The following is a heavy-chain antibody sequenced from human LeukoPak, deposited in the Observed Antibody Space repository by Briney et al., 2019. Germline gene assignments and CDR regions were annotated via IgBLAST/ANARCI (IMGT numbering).Heavy chain of an antibody. D-gene: IGHD6-19*01. V-gene: IGHV4-61*08. CDR3: AREVSGGWPYYYYYMDV. CDR1: GGSISSGGYS. J-gene: IGHJ6*03. Sequence: SETLSLTCAVSGGSISSGGYSWSWIRQPPGKGLEWIEYIYYSGSTNYNPSLKSRVTISVDTSKNQFSLKLSSVTAADTAVYYCAREVSGGWPYYYYYMDVWGKGTTVTISS. CDR2: IYYSGST.